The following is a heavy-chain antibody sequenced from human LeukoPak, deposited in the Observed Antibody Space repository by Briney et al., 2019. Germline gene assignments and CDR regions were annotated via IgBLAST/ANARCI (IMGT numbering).Heavy chain of an antibody. CDR2: IIPILGIA. CDR3: ARELTDYYFDY. J-gene: IGHJ4*02. V-gene: IGHV1-69*04. Sequence: SVTVSFKASGYTFTIYAISWVRQAPGQGLEWMGRIIPILGIANYAQKFQGRVTITADKSTSTAYMELSSLRSEDTAVYYCARELTDYYFDYWGQGTLVTVSS. D-gene: IGHD4/OR15-4a*01. CDR1: GYTFTIYA.